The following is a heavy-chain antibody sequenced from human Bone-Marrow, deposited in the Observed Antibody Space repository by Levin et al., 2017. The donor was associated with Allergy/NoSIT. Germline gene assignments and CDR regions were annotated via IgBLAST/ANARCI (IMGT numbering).Heavy chain of an antibody. Sequence: HPGGSLRLSCAASGFTFKDNAMNWFRQAPGKGLEWVSVHYSSGIIHYADSVKGRFTISRDNSKNTLYLQMNSLRAEDTAKYYCARYVQRGSEDLWGQGTLVTVSS. D-gene: IGHD6-25*01. J-gene: IGHJ5*02. CDR3: ARYVQRGSEDL. CDR1: GFTFKDNA. CDR2: HYSSGII. V-gene: IGHV3-23*01.